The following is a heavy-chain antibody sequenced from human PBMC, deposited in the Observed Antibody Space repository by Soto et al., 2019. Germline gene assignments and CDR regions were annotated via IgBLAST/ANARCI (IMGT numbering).Heavy chain of an antibody. CDR3: ARMGGWPDLYYFDY. D-gene: IGHD6-19*01. CDR2: IDWDDDK. V-gene: IGHV2-70*04. Sequence: SGPTLVNPTQTLTLTCTFSGFSLSTSGMRVSWIRQPPGKALEWLARIDWDDDKFYSTSLKTRLTISKDTSKNQVVLTMTNMDPVDTATYYCARMGGWPDLYYFDYRGQGTLVTVSS. CDR1: GFSLSTSGMR. J-gene: IGHJ4*02.